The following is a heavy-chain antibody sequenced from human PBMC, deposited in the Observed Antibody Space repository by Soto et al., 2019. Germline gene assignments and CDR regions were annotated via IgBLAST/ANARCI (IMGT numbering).Heavy chain of an antibody. CDR1: GGSITSNNW. CDR2: IYHSGST. J-gene: IGHJ2*01. V-gene: IGHV4-4*02. CDR3: ARGDGGNSHWYFGL. Sequence: QVQLQESGPGLVKPSGTLSLTCAVSGGSITSNNWWSWVRQPPGKALEWIAEIYHSGSTNYNPSLNSRVTISVDKYKNQFSLEVKSVTAADTAVYYCARGDGGNSHWYFGLWGRGTLITVSS. D-gene: IGHD2-21*02.